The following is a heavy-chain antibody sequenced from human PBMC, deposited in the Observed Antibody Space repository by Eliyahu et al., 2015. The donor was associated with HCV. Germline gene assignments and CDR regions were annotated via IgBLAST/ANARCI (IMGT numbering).Heavy chain of an antibody. CDR1: GFXFSGPA. Sequence: EVQLVESGGGLVQPGGSLKLSCAASGFXFSGPAMPWAARASGKGLEWVGRIRSKANSYATAYAASVKGRFTISRDDSKNTAYLQMNSLKTEDTAVYYCTRATTVMGIYYYYGMDVWGQGTTVTVSS. CDR2: IRSKANSYAT. CDR3: TRATTVMGIYYYYGMDV. J-gene: IGHJ6*02. V-gene: IGHV3-73*02. D-gene: IGHD4-17*01.